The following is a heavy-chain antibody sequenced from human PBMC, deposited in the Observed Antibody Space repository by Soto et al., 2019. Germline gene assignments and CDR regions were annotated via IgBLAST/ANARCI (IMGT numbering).Heavy chain of an antibody. Sequence: PXDSVTLTCGISWAPFMYDCMSWVRGTPVKGLEWVSTVSKSDYTYYSDSVKGRFTISRDNAKNTVSLQMNTLRAEDTAVYYCAREHSIIIPAPSDFRGHGPLVTVS. CDR2: VSKSDYT. D-gene: IGHD2-2*01. CDR1: WAPFMYDC. J-gene: IGHJ4*01. CDR3: AREHSIIIPAPSDF. V-gene: IGHV3-11*05.